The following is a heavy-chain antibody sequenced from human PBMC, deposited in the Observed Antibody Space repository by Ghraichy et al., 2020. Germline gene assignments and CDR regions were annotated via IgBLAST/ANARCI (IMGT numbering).Heavy chain of an antibody. CDR3: ARPHRGYGERMVAFDI. Sequence: SETLSLTCTVSGGSISSSSYYWGWIHQPPGKGLEWIGSIYYSGSTYYNPSLKSRVTISVDTSKNQFSLKLSSVTAADTAVYYCARPHRGYGERMVAFDIWGQGTMVTVSS. CDR2: IYYSGST. CDR1: GGSISSSSYY. D-gene: IGHD5-18*01. J-gene: IGHJ3*02. V-gene: IGHV4-39*01.